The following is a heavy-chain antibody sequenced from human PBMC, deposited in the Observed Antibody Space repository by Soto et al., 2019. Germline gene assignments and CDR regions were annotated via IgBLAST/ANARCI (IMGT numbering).Heavy chain of an antibody. CDR3: AKRHYYGSGSFALAT. J-gene: IGHJ4*03. CDR1: GFTFSSNA. Sequence: EVRLLESGGGLVQTGGSLRLSCAGSGFTFSSNAMRWVRQAPGKGLEWVSSVSGDGYASDYADSVKGRFTVSRHNSKNTLSLQMNSLRAEDTAVYYCAKRHYYGSGSFALATWGQGTLVTVSS. V-gene: IGHV3-23*01. D-gene: IGHD3-10*01. CDR2: VSGDGYAS.